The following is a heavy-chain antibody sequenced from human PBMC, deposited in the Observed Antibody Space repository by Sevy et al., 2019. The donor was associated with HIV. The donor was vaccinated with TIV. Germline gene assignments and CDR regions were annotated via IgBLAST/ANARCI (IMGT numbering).Heavy chain of an antibody. J-gene: IGHJ4*02. CDR3: ARERESSPRYYHDNSGYYPDY. CDR1: GFTFSDYY. CDR2: IDSSDSFM. V-gene: IGHV3-11*01. Sequence: GGYLRLSCAASGFTFSDYYMSWIRQSPGKGLEWVSYIDSSDSFMFYADSVKGRFTISRDNAKNSLYLQMNSLRVEDTAIYYCARERESSPRYYHDNSGYYPDYWGQGTLVTVSS. D-gene: IGHD3-22*01.